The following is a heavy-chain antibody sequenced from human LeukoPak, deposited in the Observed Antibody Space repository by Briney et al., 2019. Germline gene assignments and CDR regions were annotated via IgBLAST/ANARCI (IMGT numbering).Heavy chain of an antibody. J-gene: IGHJ4*02. V-gene: IGHV4-39*01. CDR3: ARRSDSGSDDGEDYFDY. Sequence: SETLSLACTVSGGSIYSTSFYWGWIRQPPGKGLEWIGSMYYDGSTYYNPSLKSRVTIPVDTSKNQFSLKLTSVTAADTAVYFCARRSDSGSDDGEDYFDYWGRGTLVTVSS. CDR2: MYYDGST. CDR1: GGSIYSTSFY. D-gene: IGHD1-26*01.